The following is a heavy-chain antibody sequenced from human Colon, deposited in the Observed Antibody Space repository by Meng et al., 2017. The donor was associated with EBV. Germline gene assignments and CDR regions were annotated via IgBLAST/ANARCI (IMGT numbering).Heavy chain of an antibody. Sequence: QVQLQESGARLVKPSGTLSLTCTVSGGSVSSGGYYWTWIRQHPGKGLEWFGHIYYSGSTFYNPSLKRRVIISMDTSKNQFSLNLRSVTAADTAVYYCARVSSGWDYFDYWGQGTLVTVSS. D-gene: IGHD6-19*01. J-gene: IGHJ4*02. CDR3: ARVSSGWDYFDY. CDR2: IYYSGST. CDR1: GGSVSSGGYY. V-gene: IGHV4-31*03.